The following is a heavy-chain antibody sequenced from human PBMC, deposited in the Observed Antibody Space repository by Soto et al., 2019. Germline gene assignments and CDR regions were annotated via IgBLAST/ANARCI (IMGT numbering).Heavy chain of an antibody. CDR3: AKRRIAARPEYFQH. D-gene: IGHD6-6*01. CDR2: ISGSGGST. J-gene: IGHJ1*01. V-gene: IGHV3-23*01. CDR1: GFTFSSYA. Sequence: GGSLRLSCAASGFTFSSYAMSWVRQAPGKGLEWVSAISGSGGSTYYADSVKGPFTISRDNSKNTLYLQMNSLRVEDTAVYYCAKRRIAARPEYFQHWGQGTLVTVSS.